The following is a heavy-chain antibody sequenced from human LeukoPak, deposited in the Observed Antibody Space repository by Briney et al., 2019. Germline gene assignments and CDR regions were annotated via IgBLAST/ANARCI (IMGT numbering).Heavy chain of an antibody. CDR1: GFTFSSYG. V-gene: IGHV3-30*18. CDR3: AKDRQGAGDGSFDY. J-gene: IGHJ4*02. Sequence: GGSLRLSCAASGFTFSSYGMHWGRQAPGKGLEWVAVISYDGSSKYYADPVKGRFTISRDNSKNTLYLQMNSLRTEDTAVYYCAKDRQGAGDGSFDYWGQGTLVTVSS. CDR2: ISYDGSSK. D-gene: IGHD1-26*01.